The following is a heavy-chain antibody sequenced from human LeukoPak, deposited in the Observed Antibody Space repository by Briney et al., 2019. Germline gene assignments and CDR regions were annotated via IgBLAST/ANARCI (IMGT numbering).Heavy chain of an antibody. Sequence: PGGSLRLSCAASGFTFSSYSMNWVRQAPGKGLEWVSYISSSGSTIYYADSVKGRFTISRDNAKNSLYLQMNSLRAEDTAVYYCARGPSRLFDYWGQGTLVTVSS. J-gene: IGHJ4*02. CDR1: GFTFSSYS. CDR2: ISSSGSTI. V-gene: IGHV3-48*04. CDR3: ARGPSRLFDY.